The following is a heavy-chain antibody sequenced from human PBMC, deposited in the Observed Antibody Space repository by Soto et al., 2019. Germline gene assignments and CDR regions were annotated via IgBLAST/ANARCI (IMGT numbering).Heavy chain of an antibody. CDR2: ILSLESHK. D-gene: IGHD5-18*01. Sequence: GGSLRLSCSGFGFNFSDYYMNWIRQSPVKGLEWVSSILSLESHKYYAASVMGRFSVSRDNAKRSLFLQMNNLRAEDTGIYFCATGLKDTSNRPSFDSWGPGTPVTAPQ. CDR3: ATGLKDTSNRPSFDS. J-gene: IGHJ4*02. CDR1: GFNFSDYY. V-gene: IGHV3-11*01.